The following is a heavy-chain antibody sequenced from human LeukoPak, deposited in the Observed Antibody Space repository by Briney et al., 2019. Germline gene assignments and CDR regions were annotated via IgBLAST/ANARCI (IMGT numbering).Heavy chain of an antibody. Sequence: AGGSLRLYCAASGFIFSSYSMNWVRQAPGKGLEWVSSIGSSSSYIYYADSVKGRFTISRDNAKNSLYLQMNSLRAEDTAVYYCASGTVNGFSRAYFDYWGQGTLVTVSS. CDR3: ASGTVNGFSRAYFDY. D-gene: IGHD3-3*02. J-gene: IGHJ4*02. CDR1: GFIFSSYS. CDR2: IGSSSSYI. V-gene: IGHV3-21*01.